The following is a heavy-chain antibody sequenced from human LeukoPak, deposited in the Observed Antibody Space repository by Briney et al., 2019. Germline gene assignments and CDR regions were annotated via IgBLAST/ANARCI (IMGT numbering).Heavy chain of an antibody. CDR1: GYTFTSYD. D-gene: IGHD6-13*01. CDR2: MNPNSGNT. J-gene: IGHJ6*03. CDR3: AITGYSSSWSLYYYYYMDV. Sequence: ASVKVSCKASGYTFTSYDINWVRQATGQGLEWMGWMNPNSGNTGYAQKFQGRVTMTRDTSISTVYMELSGLRSDDTGVYYCAITGYSSSWSLYYYYYMDVWGKGTTVTISS. V-gene: IGHV1-8*01.